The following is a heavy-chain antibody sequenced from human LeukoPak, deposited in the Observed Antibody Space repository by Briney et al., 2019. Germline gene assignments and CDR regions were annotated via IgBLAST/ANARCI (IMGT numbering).Heavy chain of an antibody. CDR1: GFTFSHYW. CDR3: ARTIEMATISYFDY. J-gene: IGHJ4*02. D-gene: IGHD5-24*01. V-gene: IGHV3-48*04. Sequence: GGSLRLSCAASGFTFSHYWMNWVRQAPGKGLEWVSYISSSDSTIYYADSVKGRFTISRDNAKNSLYLQMNSLRAGDTAVYYCARTIEMATISYFDYWGQGTLVTVSS. CDR2: ISSSDSTI.